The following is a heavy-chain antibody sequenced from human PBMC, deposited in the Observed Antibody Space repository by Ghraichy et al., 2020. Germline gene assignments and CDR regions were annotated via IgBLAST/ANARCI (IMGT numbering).Heavy chain of an antibody. Sequence: SQTLSLTCAVYGGSFSGYYWSWIRQPPGKGLEWIGEINHSGSTNYNPSLKSRVTISVDTSKNQFSLKLSSVTAADTAVYYCARGRGDYLNWYFDLWGRGTLVTVSS. D-gene: IGHD4-17*01. CDR1: GGSFSGYY. CDR2: INHSGST. CDR3: ARGRGDYLNWYFDL. V-gene: IGHV4-34*01. J-gene: IGHJ2*01.